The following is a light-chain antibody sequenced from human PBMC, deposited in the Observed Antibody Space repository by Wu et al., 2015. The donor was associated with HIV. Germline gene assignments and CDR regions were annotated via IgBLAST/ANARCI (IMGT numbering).Light chain of an antibody. CDR2: GAS. J-gene: IGKJ4*01. V-gene: IGKV1-9*01. CDR1: QDISNH. Sequence: DIQMTQSPSSLSASVGDRVTIACRASQDISNHLAWYQQKPDKAPRLLIYGASTLQSGVPSRFRGSGWGTDFTLTIGSLQPEDFATYYCQQLHNYPLTFGRGTKV. CDR3: QQLHNYPLT.